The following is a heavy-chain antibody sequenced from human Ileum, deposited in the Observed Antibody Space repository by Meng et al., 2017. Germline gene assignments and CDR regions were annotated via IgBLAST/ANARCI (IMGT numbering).Heavy chain of an antibody. J-gene: IGHJ4*02. CDR1: GFTFSNNW. V-gene: IGHV3-74*01. D-gene: IGHD3-16*01. CDR3: ARINYVEDS. CDR2: INEDGRVT. Sequence: VRPVGSGGGLVQPGGSLRLSVAASGFTFSNNWMHWVRQTPGKGLVWVSRINEDGRVTNYADSVEGRFTVSRDNAKNTLYLQMNSLRVEDTGIYYCARINYVEDSWGQGTLVTVSS.